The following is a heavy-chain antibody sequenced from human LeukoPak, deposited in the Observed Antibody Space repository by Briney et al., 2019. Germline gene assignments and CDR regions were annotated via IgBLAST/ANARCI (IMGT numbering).Heavy chain of an antibody. CDR3: ASAYNWNDGLDY. J-gene: IGHJ4*02. D-gene: IGHD1-20*01. CDR1: GYTFTSNY. V-gene: IGHV1-46*01. CDR2: INPSGVST. Sequence: VASVKVSCKASGYTFTSNYTHWVRQAPGQGLEWMGVINPSGVSTTYAQKFQGRVTVTRDTSTSTLELSSLRSEDTAVYYCASAYNWNDGLDYWGQGTLVTVSS.